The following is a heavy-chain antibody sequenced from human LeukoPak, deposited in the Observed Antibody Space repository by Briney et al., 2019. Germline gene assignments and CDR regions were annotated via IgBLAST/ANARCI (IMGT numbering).Heavy chain of an antibody. Sequence: PGGSLRLSCAASGFTFSTYAMSWVRQAPGKGLEWVSTISGSGGSTYYADSVKGRFTISRDNSKNTLYLQMNSLRAEDTAVYYCAPHPYLWFGEYHFDSWGQGTLVTVSS. D-gene: IGHD3-10*01. J-gene: IGHJ4*02. CDR2: ISGSGGST. CDR3: APHPYLWFGEYHFDS. V-gene: IGHV3-23*01. CDR1: GFTFSTYA.